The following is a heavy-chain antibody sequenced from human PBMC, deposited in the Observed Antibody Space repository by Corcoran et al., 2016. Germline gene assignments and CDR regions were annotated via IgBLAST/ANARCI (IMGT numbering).Heavy chain of an antibody. CDR1: GFTFSSSG. D-gene: IGHD6-19*01. CDR3: AKDGGQWLPPEHYFDY. V-gene: IGHV3-30*18. J-gene: IGHJ4*02. Sequence: QVQLVESGGGVVQPGRSLRLSCAASGFTFSSSGMHWVRQAPGKGLEWVAVISYDGSNKYYADSVKGRFTITRDNSKNTLYLQMNSLRAEDTAVYYCAKDGGQWLPPEHYFDYWGQGTLVTVSS. CDR2: ISYDGSNK.